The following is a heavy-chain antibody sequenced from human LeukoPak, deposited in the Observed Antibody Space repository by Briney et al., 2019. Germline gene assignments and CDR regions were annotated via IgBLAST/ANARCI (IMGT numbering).Heavy chain of an antibody. Sequence: ASVKVSCKASGYTFTGYYMHWVRQAPGQGLEWMGWINPNSGNTGYAQKFQGRVTITRNTSISTAYMELSSLRSEDTAVYYCARGDFWSGYYVGWFDPWGQGTLVTVSS. CDR3: ARGDFWSGYYVGWFDP. CDR2: INPNSGNT. V-gene: IGHV1-8*03. J-gene: IGHJ5*02. CDR1: GYTFTGYY. D-gene: IGHD3-3*01.